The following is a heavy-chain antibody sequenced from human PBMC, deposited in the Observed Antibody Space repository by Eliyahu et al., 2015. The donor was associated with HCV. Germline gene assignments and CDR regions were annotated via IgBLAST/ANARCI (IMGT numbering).Heavy chain of an antibody. J-gene: IGHJ3*02. CDR1: GGSISSSSYY. D-gene: IGHD3-9*01. V-gene: IGHV4-39*01. CDR2: IYYSGTT. Sequence: QLQLQESGPGLMKPSETLSLTCTVSGGSISSSSYYWGWIRQPPGKGLEWIGSIYYSGTTYYNPSLKSRLTISVDTSKNQFSLKLSSVTAADTAVYYCARHKYYDILTGWDRLNAFDIWGQGTMVTVSS. CDR3: ARHKYYDILTGWDRLNAFDI.